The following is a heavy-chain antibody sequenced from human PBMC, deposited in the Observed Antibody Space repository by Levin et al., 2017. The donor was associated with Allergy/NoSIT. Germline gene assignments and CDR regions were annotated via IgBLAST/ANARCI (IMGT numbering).Heavy chain of an antibody. Sequence: PGESLKISCKASGGTFSSYAISWVRQAPGQGLEWMGGIIPIFGTANYAQKFQGRVTITADESTSTAYMELSSLRSEDTAVYYCASAPIPSGDSLYFDYWGQGTLVTVSS. V-gene: IGHV1-69*01. J-gene: IGHJ4*02. CDR1: GGTFSSYA. CDR2: IIPIFGTA. CDR3: ASAPIPSGDSLYFDY. D-gene: IGHD4-17*01.